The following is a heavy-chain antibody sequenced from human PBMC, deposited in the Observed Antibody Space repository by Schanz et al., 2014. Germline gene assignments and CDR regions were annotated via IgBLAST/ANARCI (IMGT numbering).Heavy chain of an antibody. J-gene: IGHJ6*02. D-gene: IGHD1-26*01. Sequence: VQLVESGGGVVQPGGSLRLSCAASDFSFSTFAMTWVRQAPGKGLEWVSTFGGGGGGPFYADSVEGRFTISRDNSKNTLYLQMNSLRAEDTAVYYCVKDLQRELLRDDHYYGMDVWGQGTTVTVSS. CDR1: DFSFSTFA. V-gene: IGHV3-23*04. CDR2: FGGGGGGP. CDR3: VKDLQRELLRDDHYYGMDV.